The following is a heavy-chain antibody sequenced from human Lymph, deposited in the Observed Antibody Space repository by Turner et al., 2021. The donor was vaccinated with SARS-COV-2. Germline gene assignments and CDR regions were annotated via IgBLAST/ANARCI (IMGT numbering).Heavy chain of an antibody. CDR3: ARVLGTYGMDV. CDR2: IYSGGTT. Sequence: EVQLVETGGGLIQPGGSLRLSCAASGIIVSRNYMNWVRQAPGKGLEWVSVIYSGGTTYYADSVKGRFTISRDNSKNTLYLQMNSLRVEDTAVYYCARVLGTYGMDVWGQGTTVTVSS. CDR1: GIIVSRNY. V-gene: IGHV3-53*02. D-gene: IGHD6-13*01. J-gene: IGHJ6*02.